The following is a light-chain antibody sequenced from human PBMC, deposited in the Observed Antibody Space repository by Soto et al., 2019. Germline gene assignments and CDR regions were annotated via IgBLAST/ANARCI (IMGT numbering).Light chain of an antibody. CDR3: QQLHTYPYP. Sequence: IQLTQSPASLSASLGDRVTITCRASKGMSTYLAWYQQKPGKAPKLLIYAASTLQSGVPSRFSGTGSGTDFTLTISSLQPEDFATYYCQQLHTYPYPFGQGTKLEIK. J-gene: IGKJ2*01. CDR1: KGMSTY. V-gene: IGKV1-9*01. CDR2: AAS.